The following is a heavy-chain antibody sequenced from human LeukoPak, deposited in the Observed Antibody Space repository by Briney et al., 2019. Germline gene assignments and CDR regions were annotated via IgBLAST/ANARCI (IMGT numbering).Heavy chain of an antibody. D-gene: IGHD2-21*01. CDR2: ISGSGGST. J-gene: IGHJ4*02. Sequence: GGSLRLSCAASGFTFSNYAMSWVRQAPEKGPEWVSAISGSGGSTYYADSVRGRFTISRDISENTLYLQMNSLRAEDTAVYYCARDPEHAFDYWGQGTLVTVSS. V-gene: IGHV3-23*01. CDR3: ARDPEHAFDY. CDR1: GFTFSNYA.